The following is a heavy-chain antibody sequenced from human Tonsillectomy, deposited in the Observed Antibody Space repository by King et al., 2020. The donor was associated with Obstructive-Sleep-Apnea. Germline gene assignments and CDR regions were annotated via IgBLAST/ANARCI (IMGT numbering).Heavy chain of an antibody. J-gene: IGHJ4*02. CDR3: ATSKPMIVVVMVY. D-gene: IGHD3-22*01. V-gene: IGHV1-24*01. CDR2: FDPEDGET. CDR1: GYTLTELS. Sequence: QLVQSGAEVKKPGASVKVSCKVSGYTLTELSMHWVRQAPGQGLEWMGSFDPEDGETIYAQRFLGRVTMTEDTSTDTAYMELSSLRSEDTAVYFCATSKPMIVVVMVYWGQGTLVTVSS.